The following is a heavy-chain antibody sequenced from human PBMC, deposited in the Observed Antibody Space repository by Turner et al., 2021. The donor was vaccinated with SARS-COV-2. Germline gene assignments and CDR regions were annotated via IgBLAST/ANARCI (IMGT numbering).Heavy chain of an antibody. J-gene: IGHJ6*03. Sequence: EAQLLESGGGLLQPGGSLRISCAASGFAFSSYAMCWVRQGPGKGLEWVSGISGSGTSTYYADYVKGRFTISRDNSKNTLYLQMNSLRAEDTAVYYCAKPLLHDYYFYNMDVWGKGTTVTVSS. CDR2: ISGSGTST. D-gene: IGHD2-15*01. V-gene: IGHV3-23*01. CDR3: AKPLLHDYYFYNMDV. CDR1: GFAFSSYA.